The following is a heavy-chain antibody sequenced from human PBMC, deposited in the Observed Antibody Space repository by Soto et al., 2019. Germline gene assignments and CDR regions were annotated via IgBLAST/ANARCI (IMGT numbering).Heavy chain of an antibody. V-gene: IGHV1-8*01. CDR1: GYTFTSYY. CDR3: ARRAETNGWNGFGADKYYFDF. Sequence: ASVNVSCKPSGYTFTSYYIYWVRQATGQGLEWMGWMNPNTGNSGYAQKFQGRVTVTSDTSINTVHMELSSLRSEDTAVYYCARRAETNGWNGFGADKYYFDFWGQGTPVTVSS. D-gene: IGHD1-1*01. CDR2: MNPNTGNS. J-gene: IGHJ4*02.